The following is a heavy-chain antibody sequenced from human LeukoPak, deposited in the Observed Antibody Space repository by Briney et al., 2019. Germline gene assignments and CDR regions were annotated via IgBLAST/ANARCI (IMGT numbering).Heavy chain of an antibody. CDR3: VKGGGNVRRYFEY. Sequence: GGSLRLSCAASGFTFSSYAMTWVRQAPGKGLEWVSSISVNGGTTYYADSVKGRFTISRDSSKNTLYLQMNSLRAEDTAVYYCVKGGGNVRRYFEYWGQGALVTVSS. CDR1: GFTFSSYA. D-gene: IGHD4-23*01. J-gene: IGHJ4*02. V-gene: IGHV3-23*01. CDR2: ISVNGGTT.